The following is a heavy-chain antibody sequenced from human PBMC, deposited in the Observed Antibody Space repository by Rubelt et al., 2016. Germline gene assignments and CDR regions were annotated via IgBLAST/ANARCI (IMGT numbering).Heavy chain of an antibody. CDR2: ISYDGTSK. CDR3: ARVACSSTCLVDY. D-gene: IGHD2-2*01. J-gene: IGHJ4*02. Sequence: APGKGLEWVAVISYDGTSKYYADSVKGRFTIPRDNSKNTLYLEMNSPKSEDTAVYYCARVACSSTCLVDYWGQGTLVTVSS. V-gene: IGHV3-30*04.